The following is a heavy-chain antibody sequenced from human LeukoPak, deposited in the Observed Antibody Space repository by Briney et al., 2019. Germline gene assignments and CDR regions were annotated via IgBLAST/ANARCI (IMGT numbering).Heavy chain of an antibody. V-gene: IGHV1-69*04. Sequence: APVKVSCKASGGTFSSYAISWVRQAPGQGLEWMGRIIPILGIANYAQKFQGRVAITRDRSMSTAYMELSSLRSEDTAMYYCASSLAEYFDYWGQGTLVTVSS. CDR2: IIPILGIA. J-gene: IGHJ4*02. CDR3: ASSLAEYFDY. CDR1: GGTFSSYA.